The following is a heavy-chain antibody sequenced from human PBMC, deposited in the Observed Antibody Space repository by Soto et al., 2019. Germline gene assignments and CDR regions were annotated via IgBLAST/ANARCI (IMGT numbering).Heavy chain of an antibody. CDR3: ARPYNSGWYGDLDY. CDR2: ISYDGSNK. Sequence: GGSLRLSCTASGFTFSSYAMHWVRQAPGKGLEWVAVISYDGSNKYYADSVKGRFTISRDNSKNTMYLQMNSLRVEDTAVYYCARPYNSGWYGDLDYWGQGTLVTVSS. D-gene: IGHD6-19*01. V-gene: IGHV3-30-3*01. CDR1: GFTFSSYA. J-gene: IGHJ4*02.